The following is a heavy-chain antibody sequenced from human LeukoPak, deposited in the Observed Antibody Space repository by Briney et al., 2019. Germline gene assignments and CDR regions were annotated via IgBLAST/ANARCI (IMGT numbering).Heavy chain of an antibody. CDR3: ARLYCSSTSCYGYFDY. D-gene: IGHD2-2*01. CDR2: IYYSGST. V-gene: IGHV4-31*03. J-gene: IGHJ4*02. CDR1: GGSISSGGYY. Sequence: SETLSLTCTVSGGSISSGGYYWSWIRQHPGKGLEWIGYIYYSGSTYYNPSLKIRVTISVDTSKNQFSLKLSSVTAADTAVYYCARLYCSSTSCYGYFDYWGQGTLVTVSS.